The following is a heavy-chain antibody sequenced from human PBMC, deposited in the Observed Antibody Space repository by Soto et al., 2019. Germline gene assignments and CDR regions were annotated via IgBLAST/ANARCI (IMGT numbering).Heavy chain of an antibody. CDR3: ARGLRITMVRGVTNPAPFDY. Sequence: ASVKVSCKASGYTFTSYAMHWVRQAPGQRLEWMGWINAGNGNTKYSQKFQGRVTITRDTSASTAYMELSSLRSEDTAVYYCARGLRITMVRGVTNPAPFDYWGQGTLVTVSS. J-gene: IGHJ4*02. CDR2: INAGNGNT. CDR1: GYTFTSYA. D-gene: IGHD3-10*01. V-gene: IGHV1-3*01.